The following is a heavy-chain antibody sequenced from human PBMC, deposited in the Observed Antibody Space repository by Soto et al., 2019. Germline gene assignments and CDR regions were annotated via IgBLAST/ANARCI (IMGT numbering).Heavy chain of an antibody. CDR1: GGSISDGYY. CDR3: ARRDRSGYSYWLDT. V-gene: IGHV4-31*03. Sequence: KPSETLSLTCTVSGGSISDGYYWSWTRQHPGKGLEWIGSISYSGSTSYNPSLKSRLTISVDRSKSQFSLNLSSVTAADTAVYYCARRDRSGYSYWLDTWGQGTLVTVSS. J-gene: IGHJ5*02. D-gene: IGHD3-22*01. CDR2: ISYSGST.